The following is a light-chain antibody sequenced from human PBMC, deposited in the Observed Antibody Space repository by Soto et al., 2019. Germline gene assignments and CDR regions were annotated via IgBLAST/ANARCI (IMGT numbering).Light chain of an antibody. J-gene: IGKJ4*01. CDR3: QQYNNLPLT. Sequence: DIQMTQSPSSLSASVGDRVTITCQASQDISNSLNWYQQRPGKAPNLLIYDASKLETGVPSRFSGSGSGTHFTLTISSLQPEDIATYHCQQYNNLPLTFGGGTKVEIK. V-gene: IGKV1-33*01. CDR1: QDISNS. CDR2: DAS.